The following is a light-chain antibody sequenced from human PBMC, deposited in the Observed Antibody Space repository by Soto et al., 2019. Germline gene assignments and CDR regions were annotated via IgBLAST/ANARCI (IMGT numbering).Light chain of an antibody. CDR1: QSVSSK. V-gene: IGKV3-15*01. J-gene: IGKJ4*01. CDR2: GAS. Sequence: VMTQSPATLSLSPGERATLSCRASQSVSSKLVWYQQKPGQAPRFLIYGASTRATGIPARFRGSGSGTEFTLTIDCLQSEDFAVYYCQQYDDWPPAFGGGTKVEIK. CDR3: QQYDDWPPA.